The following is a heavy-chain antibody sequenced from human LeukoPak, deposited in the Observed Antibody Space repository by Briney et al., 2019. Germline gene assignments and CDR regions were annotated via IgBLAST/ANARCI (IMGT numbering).Heavy chain of an antibody. CDR3: ARDGYSGSDAL. CDR2: IYHSGST. J-gene: IGHJ4*02. V-gene: IGHV4-59*01. D-gene: IGHD5-12*01. Sequence: PSETLSLTCTVSGGSISTYYWSWIRQPPGKGLEWIGYIYHSGSTNYNPSLKSRVTISVDTSQNQFSLNLSSVTAADTAIYYCARDGYSGSDALWGQGTLVTVSS. CDR1: GGSISTYY.